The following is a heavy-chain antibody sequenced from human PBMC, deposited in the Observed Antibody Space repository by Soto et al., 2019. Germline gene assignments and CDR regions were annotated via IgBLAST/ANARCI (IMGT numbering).Heavy chain of an antibody. D-gene: IGHD1-1*01. CDR3: VRESTTSGPNWFDT. CDR1: GASISSRDYY. Sequence: SETLSLTCSVSGASISSRDYYWGWIRQTPGKGLEWIGNIDYNGVTYYNPSLKSRVTISVDRSENQFSLKLTSVTAADTAVYYCVRESTTSGPNWFDTWGPGILVTVSS. CDR2: IDYNGVT. V-gene: IGHV4-39*07. J-gene: IGHJ5*02.